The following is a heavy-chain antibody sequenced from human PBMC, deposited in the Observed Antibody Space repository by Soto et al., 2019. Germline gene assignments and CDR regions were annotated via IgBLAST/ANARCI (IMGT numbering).Heavy chain of an antibody. CDR1: GGTFNSYT. CDR2: IIPILGIT. V-gene: IGHV1-69*02. Sequence: QVQLVQSGADVKKPGSSVRVSCKASGGTFNSYTITWVRQASGQGLEWMGRIIPILGITNYAQKFQDRLTITADRSTSTAYMELSSLRTEDTAVYYCGRATGSQKWQAPLDAWGQGTLVTVSS. D-gene: IGHD5-12*01. CDR3: GRATGSQKWQAPLDA. J-gene: IGHJ5*02.